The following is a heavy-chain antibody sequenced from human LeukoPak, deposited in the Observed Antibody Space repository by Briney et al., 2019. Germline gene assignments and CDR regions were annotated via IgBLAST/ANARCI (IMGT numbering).Heavy chain of an antibody. D-gene: IGHD1-14*01. V-gene: IGHV3-11*04. Sequence: PGGSLRLSCAASGFTFSDYYMSWIRQAPGKGLEWVSYISSSGSTIYYADSVKGRFTISRDNAKNSLYLQMNSLRAEDTAVYYCAWTPGRGTESAFDIWGQGTMVTVSS. J-gene: IGHJ3*02. CDR3: AWTPGRGTESAFDI. CDR2: ISSSGSTI. CDR1: GFTFSDYY.